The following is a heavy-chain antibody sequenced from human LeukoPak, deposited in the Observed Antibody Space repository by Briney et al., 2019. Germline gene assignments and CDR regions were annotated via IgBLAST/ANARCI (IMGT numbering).Heavy chain of an antibody. J-gene: IGHJ4*02. CDR3: ARGQHPKYYDFWSGYYTLAY. D-gene: IGHD3-3*01. CDR1: GFTFSDYY. V-gene: IGHV3-11*01. CDR2: TSSSGSTI. Sequence: GGSLRLSCAASGFTFSDYYMSWIRQAPGKGLERVSYTSSSGSTIYYADSVKGRFTISRDNAKNSLYLQMNSLRAEDTAVYYCARGQHPKYYDFWSGYYTLAYWGQGTLVTVSS.